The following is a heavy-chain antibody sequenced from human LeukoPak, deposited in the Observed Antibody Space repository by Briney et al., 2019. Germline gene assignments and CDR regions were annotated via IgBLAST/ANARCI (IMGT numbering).Heavy chain of an antibody. J-gene: IGHJ4*02. CDR3: ARGLYYYDTSGYLYY. Sequence: GGSLRLSCAASEFTFSSYAMHWVRQAPGKGLEWVAVISYDGSNKYYADSVKGRFTISRDNSKNTLLLQMHSLRAEDTAVYYCARGLYYYDTSGYLYYWGQGTLVTVSS. V-gene: IGHV3-30*14. D-gene: IGHD3-22*01. CDR1: EFTFSSYA. CDR2: ISYDGSNK.